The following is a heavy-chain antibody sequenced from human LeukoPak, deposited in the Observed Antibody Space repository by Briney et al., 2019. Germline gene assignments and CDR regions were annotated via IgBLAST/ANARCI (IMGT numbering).Heavy chain of an antibody. CDR1: GFTFSSYG. J-gene: IGHJ4*02. D-gene: IGHD4-17*01. CDR2: IRYDGSNK. Sequence: PGGSLRLSCAASGFTFSSYGMHWLGQAPGKGLAGVAFIRYDGSNKYYADPVKGRFTISRDNSKNTLYLQMNSLRAEDTAVYYCAKDYGDAPTFDYWGQGTLLTVS. V-gene: IGHV3-30*02. CDR3: AKDYGDAPTFDY.